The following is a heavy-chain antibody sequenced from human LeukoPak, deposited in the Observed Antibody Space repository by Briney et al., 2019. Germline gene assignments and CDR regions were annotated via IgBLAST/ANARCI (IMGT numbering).Heavy chain of an antibody. D-gene: IGHD3-22*01. J-gene: IGHJ4*02. CDR1: GFTFSSYS. CDR3: ARAETYHYGTTGFQEIGPFDY. V-gene: IGHV3-21*04. Sequence: KPGGSLRLSCAASGFTFSSYSMNWVRQAPGKGLEWVSSISSSSSYIYYADSVKGRFTISRDNAQNSLYLQMNSLRAEDTALYYCARAETYHYGTTGFQEIGPFDYWGQGTLVTVSS. CDR2: ISSSSSYI.